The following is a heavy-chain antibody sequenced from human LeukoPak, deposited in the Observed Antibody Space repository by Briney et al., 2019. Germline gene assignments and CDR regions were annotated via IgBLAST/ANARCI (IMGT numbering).Heavy chain of an antibody. V-gene: IGHV4-34*01. CDR3: ARGRYYDSSGYYYDY. CDR2: INHSGST. D-gene: IGHD3-22*01. Sequence: PSETLSLTCAVYGGSFSGYYWSWIRQTPGKGLEWIGEINHSGSTNYNPSLKSRVTISVDTSKNQFSLKLSSVTAADTAVYYCARGRYYDSSGYYYDYWGQGTLVTVSS. CDR1: GGSFSGYY. J-gene: IGHJ4*02.